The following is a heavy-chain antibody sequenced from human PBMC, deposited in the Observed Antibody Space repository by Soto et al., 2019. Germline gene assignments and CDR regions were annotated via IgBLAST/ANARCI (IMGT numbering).Heavy chain of an antibody. V-gene: IGHV4-59*12. CDR1: GGSISSYY. J-gene: IGHJ4*02. CDR2: IYYSGST. Sequence: SETLSLTCTVSGGSISSYYWSWIRQPPGKGLEWIGYIYYSGSTNYNPSLKSRVTISVDTSKNQFSLKLSSVTAADTAVYYRARDRRSSGYYQFFDYWGQGTLVTVSS. CDR3: ARDRRSSGYYQFFDY. D-gene: IGHD3-22*01.